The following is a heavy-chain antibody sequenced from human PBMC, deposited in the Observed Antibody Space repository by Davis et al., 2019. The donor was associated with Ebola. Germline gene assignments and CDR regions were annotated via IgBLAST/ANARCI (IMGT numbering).Heavy chain of an antibody. J-gene: IGHJ5*02. Sequence: PSETLSLTCTVSGGSISSYYWSWIRQPPGKGLEWIGYIYYSGSTNYNPSLKRRVTISVDTSKNQFSLKLSSVTAADTAVYYCARRGFGEFPVLFDPWGQGTLVTVSS. CDR3: ARRGFGEFPVLFDP. CDR2: IYYSGST. D-gene: IGHD3-10*01. CDR1: GGSISSYY. V-gene: IGHV4-59*08.